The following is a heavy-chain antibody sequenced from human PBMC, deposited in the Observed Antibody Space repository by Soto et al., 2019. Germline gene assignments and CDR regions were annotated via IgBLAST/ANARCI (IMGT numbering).Heavy chain of an antibody. CDR2: ISGSGGST. J-gene: IGHJ5*02. D-gene: IGHD2-8*01. V-gene: IGHV3-23*01. Sequence: PGGSLRLSCAASGFTFSSYAMSWVRQAPGKGLEWVSAISGSGGSTYYADSVKGRFTISRDNSKNTLYLQMNSLRAEDTAVYYCAKEPDIVLMVYAKYNWFDPWGQGTLVTVSS. CDR3: AKEPDIVLMVYAKYNWFDP. CDR1: GFTFSSYA.